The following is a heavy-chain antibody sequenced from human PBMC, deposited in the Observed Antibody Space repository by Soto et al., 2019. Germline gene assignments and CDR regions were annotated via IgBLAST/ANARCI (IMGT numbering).Heavy chain of an antibody. J-gene: IGHJ5*02. CDR2: INAGNSNT. V-gene: IGHV1-3*01. Sequence: ASVKVSCKASGYTFTSYAMHWVRQAPGQRLEWMGWINAGNSNTKYSQKFQGRVTITRDTSASTAYMELSSLRSEDTAVYYCARAYSGYYYRYNWFDPWGQGTLVTVSS. D-gene: IGHD3-22*01. CDR3: ARAYSGYYYRYNWFDP. CDR1: GYTFTSYA.